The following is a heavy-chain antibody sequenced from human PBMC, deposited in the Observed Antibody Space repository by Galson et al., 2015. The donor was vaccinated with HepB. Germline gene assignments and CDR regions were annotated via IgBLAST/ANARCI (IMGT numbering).Heavy chain of an antibody. D-gene: IGHD3-3*01. J-gene: IGHJ4*02. V-gene: IGHV4-39*01. CDR2: IYYSGST. CDR3: ARHMAPSLWSGYGSYYFDY. Sequence: SLTCTVSSGSISNTLYYWGWIRQPPGKGLEWIGSIYYSGSTYYSPSLKRRATMSVDTFKNQFSLKLSSVTAADTALYFCARHMAPSLWSGYGSYYFDYWGQGTLVTVSS. CDR1: SGSISNTLYY.